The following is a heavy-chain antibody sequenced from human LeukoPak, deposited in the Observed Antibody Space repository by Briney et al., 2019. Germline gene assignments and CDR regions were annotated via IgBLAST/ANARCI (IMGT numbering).Heavy chain of an antibody. CDR3: ASHCSGGSCYF. J-gene: IGHJ4*02. CDR2: ISGSGSST. CDR1: GFTFSSYA. V-gene: IGHV3-23*01. Sequence: GGSLRLSCAASGFTFSSYAMSWVRQAPGKGLEWVSAISGSGSSTYYANSVKGRFTISRDNSKNTLYPQVNSLRAEDTAVYYCASHCSGGSCYFWGQGTLVSVSS. D-gene: IGHD2-15*01.